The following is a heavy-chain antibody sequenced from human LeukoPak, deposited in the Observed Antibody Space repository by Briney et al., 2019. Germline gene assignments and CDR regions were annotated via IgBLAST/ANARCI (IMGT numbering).Heavy chain of an antibody. Sequence: GGSLRLSCVASGFTFSSSSMQWVRQAPGKGLEFVAAISNSGDNTRHADAVEGRFTISRDNSKNTLYLQMHSLRAEDMAVYYCARELSYYYSDVWGTGTTVTVSS. CDR3: ARELSYYYSDV. CDR2: ISNSGDNT. V-gene: IGHV3-64*02. J-gene: IGHJ6*03. CDR1: GFTFSSSS.